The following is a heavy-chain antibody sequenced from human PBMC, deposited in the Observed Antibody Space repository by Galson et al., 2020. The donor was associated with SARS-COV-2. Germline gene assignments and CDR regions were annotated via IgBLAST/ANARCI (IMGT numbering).Heavy chain of an antibody. CDR1: GGSFSGHY. J-gene: IGHJ4*01. V-gene: IGHV4-34*01. CDR3: ARGLRGRTSSWLDY. CDR2: ISHSGGT. Sequence: SETLSLTCAVYGGSFSGHYWSWIRQPPGKGLEWIGEISHSGGTNYNPSLSLKSRVTISVDTSKNQFSLKLNSVTAADTALYYCARGLRGRTSSWLDYWGQEPWSPSPQ. D-gene: IGHD6-13*01.